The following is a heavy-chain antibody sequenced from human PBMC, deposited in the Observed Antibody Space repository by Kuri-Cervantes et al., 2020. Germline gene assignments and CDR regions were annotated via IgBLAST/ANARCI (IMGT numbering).Heavy chain of an antibody. J-gene: IGHJ3*02. Sequence: ASVKVSCKASGYTFTSYGMHWVRQAPGQRLEWMGWINAGNGYTKYSQKFQGRVTITGDTSASTAHMEVSSLRSEDTAVYYCARTTHSGYDQDGAVDIWGQGTMVTVSS. CDR2: INAGNGYT. CDR3: ARTTHSGYDQDGAVDI. V-gene: IGHV1-3*01. D-gene: IGHD5-12*01. CDR1: GYTFTSYG.